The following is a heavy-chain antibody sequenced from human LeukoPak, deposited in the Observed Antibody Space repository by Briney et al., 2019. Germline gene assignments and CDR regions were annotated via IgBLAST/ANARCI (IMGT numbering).Heavy chain of an antibody. CDR3: AGEVNNWNYALLDY. J-gene: IGHJ4*02. D-gene: IGHD1-7*01. Sequence: GGSLRLSCAASGFTFSSYAMHWVRQAPGKGLEWVAVISYDGSNKYYADSVKGRFTISRDNSKNTLYLQMNSLRAEDTAVYYCAGEVNNWNYALLDYWGQGTLVTVSS. V-gene: IGHV3-30-3*01. CDR2: ISYDGSNK. CDR1: GFTFSSYA.